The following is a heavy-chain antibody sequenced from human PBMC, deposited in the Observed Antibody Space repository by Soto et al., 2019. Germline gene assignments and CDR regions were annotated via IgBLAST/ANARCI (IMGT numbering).Heavy chain of an antibody. V-gene: IGHV1-69*13. J-gene: IGHJ4*02. Sequence: GASVKVSCKASGGTFSSYAISWVRQAPGQGLEWMGGIIPIFGTANYAQKFQGRVTITADESTSTAYMELSSLRSEDTAVYYCARDHRYDIASFDYWGQGTLVTVSS. CDR2: IIPIFGTA. CDR3: ARDHRYDIASFDY. CDR1: GGTFSSYA. D-gene: IGHD3-9*01.